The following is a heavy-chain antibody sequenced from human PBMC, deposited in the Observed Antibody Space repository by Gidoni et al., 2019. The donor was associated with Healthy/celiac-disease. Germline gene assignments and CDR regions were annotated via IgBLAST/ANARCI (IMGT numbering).Heavy chain of an antibody. J-gene: IGHJ4*02. Sequence: QITLKASGPTLVKPTQTLTLTCTFSGFSLSTSGVGVGWIRQPPGKALEWLALIYWDDDKRYSPSLKSRLTITKDTSKNQVVLTRTNMDPVDTATYYCAHSLSGSYYRDYWGQGTLVTVSS. V-gene: IGHV2-5*02. D-gene: IGHD3-10*01. CDR3: AHSLSGSYYRDY. CDR2: IYWDDDK. CDR1: GFSLSTSGVG.